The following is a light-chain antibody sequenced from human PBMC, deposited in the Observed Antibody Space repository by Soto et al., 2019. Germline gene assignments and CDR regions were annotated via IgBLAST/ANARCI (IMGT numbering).Light chain of an antibody. J-gene: IGLJ2*01. Sequence: SYELTQPLSVSVALGQTARITCGGHNIGSKNVHWYQQKPGQAPVLVIYRDSNRPSGIPERFSGSNSGNTATLTISRAQAGDEADYYCQVGASSTVVFGGGTKLTVL. CDR3: QVGASSTVV. CDR1: NIGSKN. CDR2: RDS. V-gene: IGLV3-9*01.